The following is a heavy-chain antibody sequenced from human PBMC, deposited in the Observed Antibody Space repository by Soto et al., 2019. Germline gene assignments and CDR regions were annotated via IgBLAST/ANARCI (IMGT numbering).Heavy chain of an antibody. Sequence: QVQLQESGPGLVKPSGTLSLTCAVSGDSISSNYWWSWVRQPPGKGLEWIGEIYHSGSTNYNPSLKSRVTISVDKSKNQFSLKLSSVTAADTAVYYCTRRRITMIVVVYDAFDSWGQVTTVTVSS. CDR1: GDSISSNYW. CDR3: TRRRITMIVVVYDAFDS. CDR2: IYHSGST. V-gene: IGHV4-4*02. J-gene: IGHJ3*02. D-gene: IGHD3-22*01.